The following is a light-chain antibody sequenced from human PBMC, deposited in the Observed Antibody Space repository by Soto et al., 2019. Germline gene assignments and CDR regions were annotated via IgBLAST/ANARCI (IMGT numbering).Light chain of an antibody. J-gene: IGLJ1*01. CDR3: TSYAVFNNV. CDR1: SSDVGGYNY. Sequence: QSALTQPPSASGSPGQSVTISCTGTSSDVGGYNYVSWYQLNPGKVPKLMVYEVNKRPSGVPDRFSGSKPGNTASLTVSGLQDEDEADHYRTSYAVFNNVFGTGTNLTVL. V-gene: IGLV2-8*01. CDR2: EVN.